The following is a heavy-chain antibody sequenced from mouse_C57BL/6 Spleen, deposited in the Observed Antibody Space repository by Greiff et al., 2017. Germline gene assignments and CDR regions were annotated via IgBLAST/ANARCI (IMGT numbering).Heavy chain of an antibody. D-gene: IGHD2-5*01. CDR2: ISDGGSYT. Sequence: EVKLMESGGGLVKPGGSLKLSCAASGFTFSSYAMSWVRQTPEKRLEWVATISDGGSYTYYPDNVKGRFTISRDNAKNNLYLQMSHLKSEDTAMYYCARGDYSNPWFAYWGQGTLVTVSA. V-gene: IGHV5-4*03. CDR1: GFTFSSYA. J-gene: IGHJ3*01. CDR3: ARGDYSNPWFAY.